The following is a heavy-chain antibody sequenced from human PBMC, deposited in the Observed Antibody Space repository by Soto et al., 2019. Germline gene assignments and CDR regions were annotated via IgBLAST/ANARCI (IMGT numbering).Heavy chain of an antibody. D-gene: IGHD6-19*01. Sequence: TLSLTCTVSGASISSYFWTWIRQPAGKGLDWIGRISTSGTSNYNPSLKSRVTMSVDTSKNHFSLNLSSVAAADTAVYYCAREAGPDRWFDPWGQGTLVTVSS. CDR2: ISTSGTS. CDR3: AREAGPDRWFDP. CDR1: GASISSYF. J-gene: IGHJ5*02. V-gene: IGHV4-4*07.